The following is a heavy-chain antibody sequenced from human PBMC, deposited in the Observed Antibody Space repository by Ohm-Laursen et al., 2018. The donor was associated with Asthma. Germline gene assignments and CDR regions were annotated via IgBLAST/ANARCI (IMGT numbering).Heavy chain of an antibody. V-gene: IGHV3-9*01. CDR1: GFTFDDYA. Sequence: SLRLSCAASGFTFDDYAMHWVRQAPGKGLEWVSGISWNSGSIGYADSVKGRFTISRDSAKNSLYLQMNSLRTEDTALYYCAKDYGDYGEAFDIWGQGTMVTVSS. CDR2: ISWNSGSI. J-gene: IGHJ3*02. D-gene: IGHD4-17*01. CDR3: AKDYGDYGEAFDI.